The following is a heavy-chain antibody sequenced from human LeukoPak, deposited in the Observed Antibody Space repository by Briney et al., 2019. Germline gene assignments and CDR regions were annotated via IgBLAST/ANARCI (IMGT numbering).Heavy chain of an antibody. CDR3: ARGIRITIFGVVIGTNWFDP. Sequence: GGSLRLSCAASGFTSSSYSMNWVRQAPGKGLEWVSSISSSSSYIYYADSVKGRFTISRDNSKNTLYLQMNSLRAEDTAVYYCARGIRITIFGVVIGTNWFDPWGQGTLVTVSS. CDR2: ISSSSSYI. D-gene: IGHD3-3*01. V-gene: IGHV3-21*01. CDR1: GFTSSSYS. J-gene: IGHJ5*02.